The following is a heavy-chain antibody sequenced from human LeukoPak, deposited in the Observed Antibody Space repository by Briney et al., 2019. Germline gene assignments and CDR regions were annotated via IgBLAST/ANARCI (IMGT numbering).Heavy chain of an antibody. V-gene: IGHV1-18*01. Sequence: ASVKVSCKASGYTFTSYGISWVRQAPGQGLEWMGWISAYNGNTNYAQKLQGRVTMTTDTSTSTAYMELRSLRSDDTAVYYCARERRVGIVVVAFDYWGQGTLVNVSS. CDR3: ARERRVGIVVVAFDY. CDR2: ISAYNGNT. CDR1: GYTFTSYG. D-gene: IGHD3-22*01. J-gene: IGHJ4*02.